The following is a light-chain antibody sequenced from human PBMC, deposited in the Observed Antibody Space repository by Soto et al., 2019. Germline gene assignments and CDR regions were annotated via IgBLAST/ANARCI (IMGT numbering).Light chain of an antibody. Sequence: EIRLTQSPSFLSACVGDRVSIXCRASHGFCSNLAWYQQRAGQAPKRLIYKASSLESGVPSRFSGSEYGKEFTITISGLPPDDLATYECQQYNSWWTFGQGTKVDIK. V-gene: IGKV1-9*01. CDR1: HGFCSN. J-gene: IGKJ1*01. CDR3: QQYNSWWT. CDR2: KAS.